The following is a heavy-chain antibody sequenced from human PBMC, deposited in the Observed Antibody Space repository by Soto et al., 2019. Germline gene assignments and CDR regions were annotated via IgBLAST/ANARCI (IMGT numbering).Heavy chain of an antibody. CDR2: IYYSGST. CDR1: GGSISSYY. J-gene: IGHJ4*02. D-gene: IGHD3-22*01. V-gene: IGHV4-59*12. Sequence: SETLSLTCTVSGGSISSYYWSWIRQPPGKGLEWIGYIYYSGSTNYNPSLKSRVTISVDTSKNQFSLKLSSVTAADTAVYYCARDGNYYDSSSYYYPGYFDYWGQGTLVTVS. CDR3: ARDGNYYDSSSYYYPGYFDY.